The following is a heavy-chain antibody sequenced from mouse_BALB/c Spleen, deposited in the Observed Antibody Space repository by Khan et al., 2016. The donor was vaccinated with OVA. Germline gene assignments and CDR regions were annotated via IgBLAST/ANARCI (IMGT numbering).Heavy chain of an antibody. CDR3: ASHLTGSFAY. V-gene: IGHV5-6*01. D-gene: IGHD4-1*01. CDR1: GFTFSSYS. CDR2: ISSGADYT. J-gene: IGHJ3*01. Sequence: EVELVESGGDLVKPGGSLKLSCAASGFTFSSYSMSWVHQTPDKRLEWVATISSGADYTYYPDSVKGRFTISRDNAKNTLYLQMSSLKSEDTAMYYCASHLTGSFAYWGQGTLVTVSA.